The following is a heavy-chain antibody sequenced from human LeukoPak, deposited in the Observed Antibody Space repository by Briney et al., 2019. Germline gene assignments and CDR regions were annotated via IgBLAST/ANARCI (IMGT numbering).Heavy chain of an antibody. V-gene: IGHV2-5*01. CDR3: AHKVLRTFYYFDH. J-gene: IGHJ4*02. CDR2: IFWNDEK. CDR1: GFSLRPDGVG. Sequence: SGPTLMHPPQTLTLTYTFSGFSLRPDGVGVGWIRQPPEKDLEWLALIFWNDEKRYTPSLKSRLTITKDTSKNQVVLTMTNMDPVDTATYYCAHKVLRTFYYFDHWGQGALVTVSS. D-gene: IGHD2/OR15-2a*01.